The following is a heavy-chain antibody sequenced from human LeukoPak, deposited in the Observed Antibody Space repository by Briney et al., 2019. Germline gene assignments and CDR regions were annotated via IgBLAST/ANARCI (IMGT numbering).Heavy chain of an antibody. CDR1: GFTFSSYS. CDR2: ISSSSSTI. D-gene: IGHD1-26*01. Sequence: GGSLRLSCAASGFTFSSYSMNWVRQAPGKGLEWVSYISSSSSTIYYADSVKGRFTISRDNAKNSLYLQMNSLRAEDTAVYYCAYSGSYYTTYYYGMDVWGQGTTVTVSS. CDR3: AYSGSYYTTYYYGMDV. V-gene: IGHV3-48*04. J-gene: IGHJ6*02.